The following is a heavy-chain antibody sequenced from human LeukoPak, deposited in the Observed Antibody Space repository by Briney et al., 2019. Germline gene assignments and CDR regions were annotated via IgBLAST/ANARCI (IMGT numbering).Heavy chain of an antibody. J-gene: IGHJ4*02. CDR2: INPNSGGT. V-gene: IGHV1-2*02. CDR1: GYTFTGYY. D-gene: IGHD3-3*01. Sequence: ASVTVSCKASGYTFTGYYMHWVRQAPGQGLEWMGWINPNSGGTNYAQKFQGRVTMTRDTSISTAYMELSRLRSDDTAVYYCARDGRYYDFWSGYPFDYWGQGTLVTVSS. CDR3: ARDGRYYDFWSGYPFDY.